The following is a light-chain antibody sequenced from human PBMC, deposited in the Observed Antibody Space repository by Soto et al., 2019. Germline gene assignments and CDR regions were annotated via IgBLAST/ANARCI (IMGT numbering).Light chain of an antibody. Sequence: QSALTQPPSASGSPGQSVTISCTGTSSDVGSYNYVSWYQQHLGKAPKLLIYEVSKRPSGVPDRFSGSKSGNTASLTVSGLQAEDEADYYCSSYAGSNNWVFGGGTKLTVL. V-gene: IGLV2-8*01. CDR3: SSYAGSNNWV. CDR2: EVS. CDR1: SSDVGSYNY. J-gene: IGLJ3*02.